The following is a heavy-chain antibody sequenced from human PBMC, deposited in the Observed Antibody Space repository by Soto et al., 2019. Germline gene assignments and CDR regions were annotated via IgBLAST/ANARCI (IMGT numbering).Heavy chain of an antibody. D-gene: IGHD2-21*02. CDR3: ARGPVVTPSWSYFDY. J-gene: IGHJ4*02. CDR1: GGTFSSYA. V-gene: IGHV1-69*13. Sequence: VASVKVSCKASGGTFSSYAISWVRQAPGQGLEWMGGIIPIFGTANYAQKFQGRVTITADESTSAAYMELSSLRSEDTAVYYCARGPVVTPSWSYFDYWGQGTLVTVSS. CDR2: IIPIFGTA.